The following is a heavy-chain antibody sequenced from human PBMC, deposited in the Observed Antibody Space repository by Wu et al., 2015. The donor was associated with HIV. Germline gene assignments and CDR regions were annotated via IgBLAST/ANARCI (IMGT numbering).Heavy chain of an antibody. CDR3: ARAGAYSSSWYSHY. CDR2: INPNSGGT. V-gene: IGHV1-2*02. Sequence: QVQLVQSGAEVKKPGSSVKVSCKASGGTFSNYAISWVRQAPGQGLEWMGWINPNSGGTNYAQKFQGRVTMTRDTSISTAYMELSRLRSDDTAVYYCARAGAYSSSWYSHYWGQGTLVTVSS. CDR1: GGTFSNYA. J-gene: IGHJ4*02. D-gene: IGHD6-13*01.